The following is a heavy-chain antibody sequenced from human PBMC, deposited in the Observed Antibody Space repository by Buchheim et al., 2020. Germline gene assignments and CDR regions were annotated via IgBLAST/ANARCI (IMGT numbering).Heavy chain of an antibody. Sequence: EVQLVESGGGLVQPGGSLRLSCAASGFTFSSYEMNWVRQAPGKGLEWVSYISSSGSTIYYADSVKGRFTISRDNAKISLYLQMNSLRAEDTAVYYCARGYITMIVVVDFDYWGQGTL. CDR1: GFTFSSYE. CDR3: ARGYITMIVVVDFDY. CDR2: ISSSGSTI. J-gene: IGHJ4*02. D-gene: IGHD3-22*01. V-gene: IGHV3-48*03.